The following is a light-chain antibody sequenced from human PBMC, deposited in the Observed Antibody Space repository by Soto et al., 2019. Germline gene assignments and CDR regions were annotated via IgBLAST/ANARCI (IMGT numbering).Light chain of an antibody. CDR3: QQYARSPPP. Sequence: ESVLTQSPGALSLSPGERATLSCGASQSVSSSYLAWYQQKPCQAPRLLIYGASTRATGISDRLRGIGSGTDFTLTLSRLQPEDFAVYYCQQYARSPPPFRKGTKVDIK. CDR1: QSVSSSY. CDR2: GAS. V-gene: IGKV3-20*01. J-gene: IGKJ1*01.